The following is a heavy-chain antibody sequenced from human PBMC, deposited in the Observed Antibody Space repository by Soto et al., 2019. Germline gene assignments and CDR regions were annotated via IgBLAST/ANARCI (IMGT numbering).Heavy chain of an antibody. D-gene: IGHD6-13*01. CDR2: IYYSGST. CDR1: GGSISSSSYY. CDR3: ARRIAAAEYFDY. J-gene: IGHJ4*02. V-gene: IGHV4-39*01. Sequence: SETLSLTCTVSGGSISSSSYYWGWIRQPPGKGLEWIGSIYYSGSTYYNPSLKSRVTISVDTSKNQFSLKLSSVTAADTAVYYCARRIAAAEYFDYWGQGTLVTVSS.